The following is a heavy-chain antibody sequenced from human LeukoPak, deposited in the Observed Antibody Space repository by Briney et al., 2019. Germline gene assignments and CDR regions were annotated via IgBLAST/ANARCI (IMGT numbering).Heavy chain of an antibody. D-gene: IGHD3-22*01. J-gene: IGHJ3*02. Sequence: PGGSLRLSCAASGFTFSDCWMSWVRQAPGKGLEWVANINKDGSKQYYVDSVKGRFTISRDNAENSLYLQMNSLRAEDTAVYYCAKDQSYYDSSGYFDAFDIWGQGTMVTVSS. CDR1: GFTFSDCW. CDR3: AKDQSYYDSSGYFDAFDI. V-gene: IGHV3-7*03. CDR2: INKDGSKQ.